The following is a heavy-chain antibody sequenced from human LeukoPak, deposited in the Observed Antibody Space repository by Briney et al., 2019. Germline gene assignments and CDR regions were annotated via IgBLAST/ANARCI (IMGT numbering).Heavy chain of an antibody. D-gene: IGHD6-19*01. V-gene: IGHV1-3*01. CDR1: GYTFTIYA. CDR3: ARDRGFGSGWYGDLGY. CDR2: INAGNGNT. J-gene: IGHJ4*02. Sequence: ASVKVSCKASGYTFTIYAMHWVRQAPGQRLEWMGWINAGNGNTKYSQKFQGRVTITRDTSASTAYMELSSLRSEDTAVYYCARDRGFGSGWYGDLGYWGQGTLVTVSS.